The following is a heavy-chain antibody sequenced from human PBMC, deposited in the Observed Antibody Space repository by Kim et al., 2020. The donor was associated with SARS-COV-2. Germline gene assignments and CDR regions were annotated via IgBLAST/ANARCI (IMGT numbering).Heavy chain of an antibody. Sequence: SETLSLTCAVYGGSFSGYYWSWIRQPPGKGLEWIGEINHSGSTNYNPSLKSRVTISVDTSKNQFSLKLSSVTAADTAVYYCARAGFAQVDPWGQGTLVTVSS. CDR1: GGSFSGYY. D-gene: IGHD3-10*01. J-gene: IGHJ5*02. CDR3: ARAGFAQVDP. CDR2: INHSGST. V-gene: IGHV4-34*01.